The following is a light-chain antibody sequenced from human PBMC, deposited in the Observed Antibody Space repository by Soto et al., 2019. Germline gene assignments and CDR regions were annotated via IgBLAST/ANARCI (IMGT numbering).Light chain of an antibody. CDR2: GAS. V-gene: IGKV3D-15*01. CDR3: QQYNNWPRT. CDR1: QSVTSS. J-gene: IGKJ1*01. Sequence: EIVLTQSPGTLSLSPGERATLSCRASQSVTSSLAWYQQKPGQPPRLLFYGASSRAPGIPDRFSGSGSGTEFTLTISSLQSEDFAVYYCQQYNNWPRTFGQVTNVDIK.